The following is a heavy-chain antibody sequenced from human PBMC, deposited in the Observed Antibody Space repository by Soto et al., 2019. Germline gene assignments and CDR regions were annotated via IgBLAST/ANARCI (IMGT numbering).Heavy chain of an antibody. Sequence: GGSLRLSCATSGFTFNTYWLSWVRQAPGKGLEWVANINQDGSVKYYVDSVKGRFTISRDNSKNTLSLQMNSLTAEDTAVYFCAKRRGAGGHFDYWGQGALVTVSS. J-gene: IGHJ4*02. V-gene: IGHV3-7*03. CDR3: AKRRGAGGHFDY. CDR1: GFTFNTYW. CDR2: INQDGSVK. D-gene: IGHD2-15*01.